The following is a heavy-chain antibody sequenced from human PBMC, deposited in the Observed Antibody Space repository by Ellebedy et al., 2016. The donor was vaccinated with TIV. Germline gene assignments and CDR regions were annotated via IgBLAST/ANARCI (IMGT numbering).Heavy chain of an antibody. D-gene: IGHD6-6*01. CDR3: ARGIAARPGGY. Sequence: ASVKVSXXASGYTFITYGISWVRQAPGQGLEWMGWISAYNGNTHYEEKLQGRVTLTRDTSTSTAYMELRSLRSDDTAVYYCARGIAARPGGYWGQGTLVTVSS. V-gene: IGHV1-18*01. CDR1: GYTFITYG. J-gene: IGHJ4*02. CDR2: ISAYNGNT.